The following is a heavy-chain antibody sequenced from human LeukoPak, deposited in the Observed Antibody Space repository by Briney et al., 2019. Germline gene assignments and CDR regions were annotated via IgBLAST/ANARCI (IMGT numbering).Heavy chain of an antibody. D-gene: IGHD6-13*01. CDR1: GDSISSGSYY. Sequence: PSETLSLTCTVSGDSISSGSYYWSWIRQPAGKGLEWIGRIYSNGDTKFNPSLKSRVTISLDTSKNQFSLKLSSATAADTAVYYCASRHSKQQPYYYYMDIWGKGTTVTVSS. CDR3: ASRHSKQQPYYYYMDI. CDR2: IYSNGDT. J-gene: IGHJ6*03. V-gene: IGHV4-61*02.